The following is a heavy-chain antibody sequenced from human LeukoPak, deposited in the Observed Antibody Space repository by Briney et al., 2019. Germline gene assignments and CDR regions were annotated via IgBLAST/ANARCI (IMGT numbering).Heavy chain of an antibody. Sequence: GGSLRLSCAASGFTFSTYSMNWVRQAPGKGLEWVSSITSSSNYIYYADSVKGRFSISRDNAKNSLYLQMNSLRAEDTAVYYCARGLDYYYSSGSFSVYFQHWGQGTLVTVSS. CDR3: ARGLDYYYSSGSFSVYFQH. CDR2: ITSSSNYI. CDR1: GFTFSTYS. D-gene: IGHD3-22*01. J-gene: IGHJ1*01. V-gene: IGHV3-21*01.